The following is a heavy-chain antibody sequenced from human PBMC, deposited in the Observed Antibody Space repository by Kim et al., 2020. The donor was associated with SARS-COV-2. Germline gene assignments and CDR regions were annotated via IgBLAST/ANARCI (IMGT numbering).Heavy chain of an antibody. CDR2: NHSGIH. V-gene: IGHV4-34*01. CDR3: ARIWDY. J-gene: IGHJ4*02. Sequence: NHSGIHNYNPSLKSRATISIDTSKNQFSLKLSSVTAADTAVYYCARIWDYWGQGTLVTVSS.